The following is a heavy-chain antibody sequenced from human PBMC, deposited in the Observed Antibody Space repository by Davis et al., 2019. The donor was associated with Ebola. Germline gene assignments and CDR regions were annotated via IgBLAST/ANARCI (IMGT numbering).Heavy chain of an antibody. Sequence: GESLKISCAASGFTFSSYWMSWVRQAPGKGLEWVANIKQDGSEKYYVDSVKGRFTISRDNAKNSLYLQMNSLRAEDTAVYYCARDSSSWFAYFDYWGQGTLVTVSS. CDR2: IKQDGSEK. CDR1: GFTFSSYW. D-gene: IGHD6-13*01. CDR3: ARDSSSWFAYFDY. J-gene: IGHJ4*02. V-gene: IGHV3-7*01.